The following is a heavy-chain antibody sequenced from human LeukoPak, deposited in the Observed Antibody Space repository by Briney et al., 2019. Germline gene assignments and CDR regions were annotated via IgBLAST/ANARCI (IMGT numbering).Heavy chain of an antibody. V-gene: IGHV3-30-3*01. CDR2: ISYDGSNK. CDR3: ASSVQLWLLF. Sequence: GGSLRLSRAASGFTFSSYAMHWVRQAPGEGLEWVAVISYDGSNKYYADSVKGRFTISRDNSKNTLYLQMNSLRAEDTAVYYCASSVQLWLLFWGQGTLVTVSS. J-gene: IGHJ4*02. D-gene: IGHD5-18*01. CDR1: GFTFSSYA.